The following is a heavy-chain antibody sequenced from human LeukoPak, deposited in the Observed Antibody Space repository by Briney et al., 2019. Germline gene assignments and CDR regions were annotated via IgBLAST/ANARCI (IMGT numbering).Heavy chain of an antibody. CDR2: INTNTGNP. J-gene: IGHJ5*02. V-gene: IGHV7-4-1*02. D-gene: IGHD6-19*01. CDR3: ARDWHSRGLFWPFDP. Sequence: ASVKVSCKASGYTFTSYAMNWVRQAPGQGLEWMGWINTNTGNPTYAQGFTGRFVFSLDTSVSTAYLQTSSLKAEDTAVYYCARDWHSRGLFWPFDPWGQGTLVTVSS. CDR1: GYTFTSYA.